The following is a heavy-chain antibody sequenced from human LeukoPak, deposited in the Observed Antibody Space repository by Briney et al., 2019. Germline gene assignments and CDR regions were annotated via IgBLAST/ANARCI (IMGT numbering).Heavy chain of an antibody. J-gene: IGHJ4*02. CDR3: ARDPLGHCSSSNCYTRMEFDY. CDR2: IIPIFHTS. D-gene: IGHD2-2*02. V-gene: IGHV1-69*13. Sequence: SVEVSCKASGGIFSTYGFHWVRQAPGQGLEWLGGIIPIFHTSHYARKFQDRVMISADESTSTVYMELSSLRSEDTAVYYCARDPLGHCSSSNCYTRMEFDYWGQGTLVTVSS. CDR1: GGIFSTYG.